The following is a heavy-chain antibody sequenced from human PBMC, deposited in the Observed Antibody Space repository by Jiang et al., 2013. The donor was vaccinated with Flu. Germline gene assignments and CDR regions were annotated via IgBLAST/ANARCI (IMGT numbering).Heavy chain of an antibody. CDR2: IIPIIGTT. J-gene: IGHJ4*02. CDR3: ARTTDDYVWGSLAY. Sequence: QLVESGAEVKKPGSSVKVSCRASGGTFSSNAINWVRQAPGQGLEWMGGIIPIIGTTNYAQKFQGRVTITADESTSTAYMELSSLRSEDRAVYYCARTTDDYVWGSLAYWGQGTLVTVSS. D-gene: IGHD3-16*01. CDR1: GGTFSSNA. V-gene: IGHV1-69*01.